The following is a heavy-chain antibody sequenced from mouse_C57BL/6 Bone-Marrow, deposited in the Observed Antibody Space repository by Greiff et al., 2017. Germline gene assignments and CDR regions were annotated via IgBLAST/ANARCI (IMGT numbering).Heavy chain of an antibody. CDR2: IYPGDGDT. V-gene: IGHV1-80*01. CDR1: GYAFSSYW. D-gene: IGHD2-5*01. CDR3: ARVYSNYPYYYAMDY. Sequence: QVQLQQSGAELVKPGASVKISCKASGYAFSSYWMNWVKQRPGKGLEWIGQIYPGDGDTTYNGKFKGKATLTAEKSSSKAYIQLSRLTSEDSAVYFCARVYSNYPYYYAMDYWGQGTSVTVSS. J-gene: IGHJ4*01.